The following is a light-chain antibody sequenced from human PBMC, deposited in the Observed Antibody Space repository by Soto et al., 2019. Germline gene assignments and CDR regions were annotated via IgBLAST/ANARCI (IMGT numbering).Light chain of an antibody. V-gene: IGLV2-14*01. J-gene: IGLJ1*01. CDR1: SSDVGGYNY. CDR2: DVS. CDR3: SSYTSSGALYV. Sequence: QPALTQPASVSVSPGQSITISCTGTSSDVGGYNYVSWYQQHPGKAPKLMIYDVSYRPSGVSNRFSGSKSGNTASLTISGLQAEDEADYYCSSYTSSGALYVFGTGTKVTVL.